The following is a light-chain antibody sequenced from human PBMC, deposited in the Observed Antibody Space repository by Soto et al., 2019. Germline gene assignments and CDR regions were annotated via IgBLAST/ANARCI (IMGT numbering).Light chain of an antibody. CDR2: GSS. Sequence: EIALTQSPATLSASPGERATLSCRASQSVSSNLAWYQQKPGQAPRLLIYGSSTRATGIPARFSGSGSGTEFTLTISSLQSEDFAVYYCQQYNNWPPWTFGQGTKVDIK. CDR1: QSVSSN. V-gene: IGKV3-15*01. J-gene: IGKJ1*01. CDR3: QQYNNWPPWT.